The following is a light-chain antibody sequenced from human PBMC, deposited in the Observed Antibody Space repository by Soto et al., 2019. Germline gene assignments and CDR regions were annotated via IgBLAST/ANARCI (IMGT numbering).Light chain of an antibody. Sequence: EIVMTQSPATLSVSPGERVTLSCRASQSINSNLAWYQQKPGQAPRLLIYGASTRATGIPARFTGSGSGTEFTLTISSLQSEDFAMYYCQQYNNWPPYTFGQWTNLDIK. CDR3: QQYNNWPPYT. J-gene: IGKJ2*01. CDR2: GAS. CDR1: QSINSN. V-gene: IGKV3-15*01.